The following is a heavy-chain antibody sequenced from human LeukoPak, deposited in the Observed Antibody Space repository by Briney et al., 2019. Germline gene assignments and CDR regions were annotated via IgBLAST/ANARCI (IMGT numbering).Heavy chain of an antibody. Sequence: GGSLRLSCAASGFTFSSYWMCWVRQDPGKGLAWVSCIKTDGSITAYAGSVKGRFTISRDNAKNTLYLQMNSLRAEDTAVYYCARLSSVDNNHCYHHLKRRVDYWGQGTLVTVSS. D-gene: IGHD2-21*02. CDR3: ARLSSVDNNHCYHHLKRRVDY. CDR2: IKTDGSIT. V-gene: IGHV3-74*01. J-gene: IGHJ4*02. CDR1: GFTFSSYW.